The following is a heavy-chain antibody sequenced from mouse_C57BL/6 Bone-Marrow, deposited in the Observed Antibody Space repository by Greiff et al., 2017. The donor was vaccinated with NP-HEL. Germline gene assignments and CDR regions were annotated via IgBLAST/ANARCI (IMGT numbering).Heavy chain of an antibody. CDR2: ISSGSSTI. CDR3: ARSNYYGSRYWYFDV. D-gene: IGHD1-1*01. Sequence: EVKVVESGGGLVKPGGSLKLSCAASGFTFSDYGMHWVRQAPEKGLEWVAYISSGSSTIYYADTVKGRFTISRDNAKNTLFLQMTGLRSEDTAMYYCARSNYYGSRYWYFDVWGTGTTVTVSS. V-gene: IGHV5-17*01. CDR1: GFTFSDYG. J-gene: IGHJ1*03.